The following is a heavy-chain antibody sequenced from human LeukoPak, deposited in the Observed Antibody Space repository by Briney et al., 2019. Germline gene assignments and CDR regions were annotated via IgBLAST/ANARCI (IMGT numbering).Heavy chain of an antibody. CDR3: AKGSGTYYISIDY. CDR2: ISASGDST. CDR1: GFTVSSNY. V-gene: IGHV3-23*01. Sequence: GGSLRLSCAASGFTVSSNYMSWVRQAPGRGLEWVSGISASGDSTHYADSVKGRFTISRDNSRNTLYLQMNSLRAEDTAVYYCAKGSGTYYISIDYWGQGSLVTVSS. D-gene: IGHD1-26*01. J-gene: IGHJ4*02.